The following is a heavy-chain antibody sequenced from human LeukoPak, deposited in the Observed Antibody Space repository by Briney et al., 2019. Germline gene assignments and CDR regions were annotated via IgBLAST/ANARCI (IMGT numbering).Heavy chain of an antibody. CDR3: ARDLGGLSSGWYDY. CDR1: GGSFSGLY. D-gene: IGHD6-19*01. V-gene: IGHV4-34*01. CDR2: VNHRGST. Sequence: SETLSLTCAVYGGSFSGLYWSWIRQPPGKGLEWIGEVNHRGSTNYNPSLKSRVAISVDTSNNQFSLRLSSVTAADTAVYYCARDLGGLSSGWYDYWGQGTLVTVSS. J-gene: IGHJ4*02.